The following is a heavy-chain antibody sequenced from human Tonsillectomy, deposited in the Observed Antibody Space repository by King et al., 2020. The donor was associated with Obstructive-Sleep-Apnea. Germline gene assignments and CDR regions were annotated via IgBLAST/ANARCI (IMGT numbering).Heavy chain of an antibody. J-gene: IGHJ6*02. V-gene: IGHV3-20*01. D-gene: IGHD1-26*01. CDR3: ARHRSGNYPYYYYAMDV. Sequence: VQLVESGGGVVRPGGSLRLSCAASGFTFDDYGMSWVRQAPGKGLEWVSGIHWNGGSTAYAASVKGRFTISRDNARNSLYLQMNSLRAEDTALYHCARHRSGNYPYYYYAMDVWGPGTTVTVSS. CDR2: IHWNGGST. CDR1: GFTFDDYG.